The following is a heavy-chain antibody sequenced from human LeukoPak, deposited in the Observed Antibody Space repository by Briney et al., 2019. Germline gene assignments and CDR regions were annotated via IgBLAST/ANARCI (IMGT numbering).Heavy chain of an antibody. V-gene: IGHV3-48*03. D-gene: IGHD5-18*01. CDR2: ISSSGSTI. CDR1: GFTFSNYE. J-gene: IGHJ4*02. Sequence: GGTLRLSCAASGFTFSNYEMNWVRQAPGKGLEWVSYISSSGSTIYYADSVKGRFTISRDNAKNSLYLQMNSLRAEDTAVYYCAQIYTYGSSQFDYWGQGTLVTVSS. CDR3: AQIYTYGSSQFDY.